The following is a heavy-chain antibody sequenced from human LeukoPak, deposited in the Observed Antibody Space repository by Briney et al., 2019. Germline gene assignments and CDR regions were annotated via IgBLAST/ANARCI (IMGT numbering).Heavy chain of an antibody. J-gene: IGHJ2*01. D-gene: IGHD2-15*01. CDR2: ITSSSSYI. CDR1: GFTFSSYT. Sequence: GGSLRLSCAASGFTFSSYTMNWVRQAQGKGLEWVSSITSSSSYIYYADSVKGRFTISRDNAKNSLYLQMNSLRAEDTAVYYCARNCSGGSCYAPGYFDLWGRGTLVTVSS. V-gene: IGHV3-21*01. CDR3: ARNCSGGSCYAPGYFDL.